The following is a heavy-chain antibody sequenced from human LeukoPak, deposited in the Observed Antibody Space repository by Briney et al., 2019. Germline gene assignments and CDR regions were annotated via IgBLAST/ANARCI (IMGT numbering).Heavy chain of an antibody. Sequence: PGGSLRLSCAASGFTFSSYGMSWVRQAPGKGLEWVSAIETGGASTYYADSVKGRFSISRDNSKNTLYLQMNSLRAEDTAVYYCARGYGDLDYWGQGTLVTVSS. V-gene: IGHV3-23*05. CDR3: ARGYGDLDY. CDR2: IETGGAST. CDR1: GFTFSSYG. J-gene: IGHJ4*02. D-gene: IGHD4-17*01.